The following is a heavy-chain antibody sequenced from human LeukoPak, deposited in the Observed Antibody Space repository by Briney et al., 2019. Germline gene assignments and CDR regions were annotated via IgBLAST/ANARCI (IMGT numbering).Heavy chain of an antibody. V-gene: IGHV3-7*01. CDR2: IQRAGTET. J-gene: IGHJ4*02. CDR1: GFSFSTYW. D-gene: IGHD3-22*01. Sequence: GGSLRLSCAASGFSFSTYWMSWVRQAPGKGLEWVANIQRAGTETYYADSVRGRFTISRDNARDSLFLHMNSLGADDTAVYYCARMRDSTYSDSGGNRFVGEWGFDYWGQGALVTVSS. CDR3: ARMRDSTYSDSGGNRFVGEWGFDY.